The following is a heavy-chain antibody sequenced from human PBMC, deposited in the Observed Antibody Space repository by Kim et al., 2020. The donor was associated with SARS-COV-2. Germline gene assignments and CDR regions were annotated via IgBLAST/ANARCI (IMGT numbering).Heavy chain of an antibody. CDR2: INYNGIGS. CDR3: VPINYDSSGYYF. J-gene: IGHJ4*02. D-gene: IGHD3-22*01. CDR1: GFTFSSYA. V-gene: IGHV3-23*01. Sequence: GGSLRLSCAVSGFTFSSYAMSWVRQAPGKGLEGVSTINYNGIGSFYADSVKGRFTISRDNSKNTLYLQINSLRAEDTALYYCVPINYDSSGYYFWGRGTLVTVSS.